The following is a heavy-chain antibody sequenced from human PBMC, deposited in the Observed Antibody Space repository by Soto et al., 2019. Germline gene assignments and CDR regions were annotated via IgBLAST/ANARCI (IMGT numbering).Heavy chain of an antibody. D-gene: IGHD1-1*01. Sequence: PGGSLRLSCAASGFIFSDYTMNWVRQAPGKGLELISYISKKAGTKYYADSVKGRFTISRDNARNSLYLQMNSLGVEDTAVYYCVRDWNFALDYWGQGTPVTVSS. CDR2: ISKKAGTK. CDR1: GFIFSDYT. J-gene: IGHJ4*02. CDR3: VRDWNFALDY. V-gene: IGHV3-48*01.